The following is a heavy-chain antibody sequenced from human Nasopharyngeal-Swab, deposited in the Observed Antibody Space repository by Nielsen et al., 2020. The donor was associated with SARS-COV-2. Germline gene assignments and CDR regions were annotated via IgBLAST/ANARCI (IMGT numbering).Heavy chain of an antibody. CDR3: ARDYYGSGSYLYYYYGMDV. Sequence: GASLQISCAASGFTFSSYSMNWVRQAPGKGLEWVSSISSSSSYIYYADSVKGRFTISRDNAKNSLYLQMNSLRAEDTAVYYCARDYYGSGSYLYYYYGMDVWGQGTTVTVSS. J-gene: IGHJ6*02. CDR1: GFTFSSYS. D-gene: IGHD3-10*01. V-gene: IGHV3-21*01. CDR2: ISSSSSYI.